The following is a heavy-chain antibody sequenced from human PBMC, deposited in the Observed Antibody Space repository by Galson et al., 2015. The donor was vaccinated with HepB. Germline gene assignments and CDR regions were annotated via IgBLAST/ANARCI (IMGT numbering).Heavy chain of an antibody. D-gene: IGHD6-19*01. J-gene: IGHJ6*02. V-gene: IGHV1-69*01. CDR3: ARGRYTSGWDPNYYYYFDMDL. CDR1: GGNFRTYA. Sequence: CKASGGNFRTYAVSWVRQAPGQGLEWMGGIIPIFGTTNYAQKFQGRVTVTADESTGTASMELISLRSEDTAVYYCARGRYTSGWDPNYYYYFDMDLWGQGTTVTVSS. CDR2: IIPIFGTT.